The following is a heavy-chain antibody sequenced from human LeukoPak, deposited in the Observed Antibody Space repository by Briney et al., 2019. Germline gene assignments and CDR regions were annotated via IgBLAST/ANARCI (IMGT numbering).Heavy chain of an antibody. Sequence: ASVKVSCKASGYTFTGYYMHWVRQAPGQGLEWMGRINPNSGGTNYAQKFQGRVTMTRDTSISTAYMELSRLRSDDTAVYYCARGEGYCSGGSYYIFDYWGQGTLSPSPQ. J-gene: IGHJ4*02. D-gene: IGHD2-15*01. V-gene: IGHV1-2*06. CDR1: GYTFTGYY. CDR2: INPNSGGT. CDR3: ARGEGYCSGGSYYIFDY.